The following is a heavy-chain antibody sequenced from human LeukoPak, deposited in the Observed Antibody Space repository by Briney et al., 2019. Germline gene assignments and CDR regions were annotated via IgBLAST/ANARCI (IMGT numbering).Heavy chain of an antibody. J-gene: IGHJ4*02. V-gene: IGHV3-11*04. CDR3: ARSTVTTLVDY. Sequence: GGSLRLSCAASGFTFSDYYMSWIRQAPGKGLEWVPYISSSGSTIYYADSVKGRFTISRDNAKNSLYLQMNSLRAEDTAVYYCARSTVTTLVDYWGQGTLVTVSS. CDR2: ISSSGSTI. CDR1: GFTFSDYY. D-gene: IGHD4-17*01.